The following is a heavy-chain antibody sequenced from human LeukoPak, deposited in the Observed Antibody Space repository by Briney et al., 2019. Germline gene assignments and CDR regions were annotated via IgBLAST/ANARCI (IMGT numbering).Heavy chain of an antibody. D-gene: IGHD2-2*01. CDR2: IYSGGST. CDR3: ARSRSSTSWYYFDY. J-gene: IGHJ4*02. V-gene: IGHV3-53*01. CDR1: GFTFSTYA. Sequence: GGSLRLSCAASGFTFSTYAMNWVRQAPGKGLEWVSVIYSGGSTYYADSVKGRFTISRDNSKNTLYLQMNSLRAEDTAVYYCARSRSSTSWYYFDYWGQGTLVTVSS.